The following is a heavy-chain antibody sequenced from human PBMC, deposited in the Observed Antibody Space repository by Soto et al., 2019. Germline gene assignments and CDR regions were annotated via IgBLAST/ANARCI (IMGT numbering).Heavy chain of an antibody. CDR3: TTDGPRDPRYYYDSSGYYPAAFDI. J-gene: IGHJ3*02. D-gene: IGHD3-22*01. CDR2: IKSKTDGGTT. V-gene: IGHV3-15*01. Sequence: GGSLRLSCASSGFTFSNAWMSWVRQVPGKGLEWVGRIKSKTDGGTTDYAAPVKGRFTISRDDSKNTLYLQMNSLKTEDTAVYYCTTDGPRDPRYYYDSSGYYPAAFDIWGQGTMVT. CDR1: GFTFSNAW.